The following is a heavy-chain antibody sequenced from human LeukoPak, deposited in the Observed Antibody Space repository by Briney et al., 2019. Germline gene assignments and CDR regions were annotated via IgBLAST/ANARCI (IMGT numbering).Heavy chain of an antibody. CDR3: AKALIVGATRAIYYFDY. D-gene: IGHD1-26*01. CDR2: ISGSGGST. V-gene: IGHV3-23*01. J-gene: IGHJ4*02. Sequence: GGSLRLSCAASGFTFSSYAMSWVRQAPGKGLEWVSAISGSGGSTYYADSVKGRFTISRDNSKNTLYLQMNSLRAEDTAVYYCAKALIVGATRAIYYFDYWGQGTLVTVSS. CDR1: GFTFSSYA.